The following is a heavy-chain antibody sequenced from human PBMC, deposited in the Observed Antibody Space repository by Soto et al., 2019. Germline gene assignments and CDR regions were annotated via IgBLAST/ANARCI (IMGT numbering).Heavy chain of an antibody. D-gene: IGHD2-15*01. CDR3: AKHIAVDGSGYFDY. CDR2: ISWNSGSI. V-gene: IGHV3-9*01. CDR1: GFSFDDYA. J-gene: IGHJ4*02. Sequence: PGGSLRLSCAAYGFSFDDYAMHWVRQAPGKGLEWVSGISWNSGSIGYADSVKGRFTISRDNAKNSLYLQMNSLRAEDTALYYCAKHIAVDGSGYFDYWGQGTLVTVSS.